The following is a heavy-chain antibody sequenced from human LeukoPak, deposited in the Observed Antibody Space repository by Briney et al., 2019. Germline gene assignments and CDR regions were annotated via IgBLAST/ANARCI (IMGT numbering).Heavy chain of an antibody. CDR1: GFTFSSYA. Sequence: GGSLRLSCAASGFTFSSYAMHWVRQAPGKGLEWVAVISYDGSNKYYADSVKGRFTISRDNSKNTLYLQMNSLRAEDTAVYYCARDITYGSGSYYKGLDYWGQGTLVTVSS. CDR3: ARDITYGSGSYYKGLDY. CDR2: ISYDGSNK. D-gene: IGHD3-10*01. V-gene: IGHV3-30-3*01. J-gene: IGHJ4*02.